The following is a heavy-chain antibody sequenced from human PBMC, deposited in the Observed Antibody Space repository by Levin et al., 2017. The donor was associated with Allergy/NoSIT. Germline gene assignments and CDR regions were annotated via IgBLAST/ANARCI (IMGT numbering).Heavy chain of an antibody. V-gene: IGHV3-21*01. D-gene: IGHD3-10*01. CDR1: GFTFTTYS. Sequence: GGSLRLSCAASGFTFTTYSMNWVRQAPGKGLEWVSSISSSSSYIYYADSVKGRFTISRDNAKNSLYLQMNSLRAEDTAVYYCARDLYGSGTYWYSDLWGRGTLVTVSS. J-gene: IGHJ2*01. CDR2: ISSSSSYI. CDR3: ARDLYGSGTYWYSDL.